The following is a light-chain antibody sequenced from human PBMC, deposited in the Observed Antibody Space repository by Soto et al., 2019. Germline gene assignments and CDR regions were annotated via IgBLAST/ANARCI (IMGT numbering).Light chain of an antibody. CDR1: QIVNTN. J-gene: IGKJ1*01. CDR2: AAS. V-gene: IGKV3-15*01. CDR3: QQYNNWPRT. Sequence: IVMTQSPAALSVSPGDSATLSCRASQIVNTNVAWYQQRPGQAPRLLIFAASTRATGVAARFSGSGSGTEFTLTVDSLQSGDFGVYYCQQYNNWPRTFGQGTKVDI.